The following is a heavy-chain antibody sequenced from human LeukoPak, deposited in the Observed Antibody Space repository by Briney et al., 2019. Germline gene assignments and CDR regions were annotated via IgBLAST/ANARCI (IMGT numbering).Heavy chain of an antibody. J-gene: IGHJ5*02. V-gene: IGHV7-4-1*02. CDR3: ARGYDILTGYIETWFDP. D-gene: IGHD3-9*01. CDR2: INTNTGNP. Sequence: ASVKVSCKASGYTFTSYAINWVRQAPGQGLEWMGWINTNTGNPTYAQGFTGRFVFSLDTSVSTAYLQISSLKAEDTAVYYCARGYDILTGYIETWFDPWGQGTLVTVSS. CDR1: GYTFTSYA.